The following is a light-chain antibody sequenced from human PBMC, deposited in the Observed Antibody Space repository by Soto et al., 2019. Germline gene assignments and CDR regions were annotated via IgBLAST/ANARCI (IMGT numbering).Light chain of an antibody. J-gene: IGKJ5*01. CDR1: QSVSRY. CDR2: DTS. CDR3: QQRSNWVT. V-gene: IGKV3-11*01. Sequence: EIVLTQSPATLSLSPGERATLSCRASQSVSRYLAWYQQKPGQAPRLLIYDTSHRATGTPARFSGSGSGTDFTLTISSLEPEDFAVYYCQQRSNWVTFGQGTRLEI.